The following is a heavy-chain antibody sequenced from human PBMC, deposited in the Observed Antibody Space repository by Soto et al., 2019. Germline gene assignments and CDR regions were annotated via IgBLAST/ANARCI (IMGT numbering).Heavy chain of an antibody. J-gene: IGHJ2*01. CDR2: ISADNGDT. Sequence: QVPVVQSGAEVKKPGASVKVACKASGYTFTTFGMSWVRQAPGQGLEWMGWISADNGDTNSAQKFQDRGTMTTDTSTNTAYMELRSLTSDDTAVYYCARCYCSAGSCFTCWHFDLWGRGTLVTVSS. D-gene: IGHD2-15*01. V-gene: IGHV1-18*01. CDR1: GYTFTTFG. CDR3: ARCYCSAGSCFTCWHFDL.